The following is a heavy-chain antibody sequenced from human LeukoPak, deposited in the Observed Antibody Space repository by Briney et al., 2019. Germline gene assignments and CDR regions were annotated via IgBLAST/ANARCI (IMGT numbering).Heavy chain of an antibody. J-gene: IGHJ4*02. CDR3: GRDQSRGGSYFRRGMDFDY. CDR1: GFTFSDYY. CDR2: IKQDGSEK. Sequence: GGSVRLSCAASGFTFSDYYMSWIRQAPGRGLEWVANIKQDGSEKYYVDSVKGRFTISRDNAENSLYPQMNSLRAEDTAVYYCGRDQSRGGSYFRRGMDFDYWGQGTLVTVSS. D-gene: IGHD1-26*01. V-gene: IGHV3-7*01.